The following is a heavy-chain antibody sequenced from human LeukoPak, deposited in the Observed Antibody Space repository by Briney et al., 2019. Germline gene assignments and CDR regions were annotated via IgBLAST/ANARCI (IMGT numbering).Heavy chain of an antibody. Sequence: GGCLRLSCAASGFTFSDFYMSWIRQAPGKGLEWVAYSGSTSYTNYADSVKGRFTVSRDYDKNSMYLQMNSLRPEDTAVYYCAGGKRLGDYKGRDFDFWGQGTLVTVSS. V-gene: IGHV3-11*05. D-gene: IGHD4-17*01. J-gene: IGHJ4*02. CDR1: GFTFSDFY. CDR2: SGSTSYT. CDR3: AGGKRLGDYKGRDFDF.